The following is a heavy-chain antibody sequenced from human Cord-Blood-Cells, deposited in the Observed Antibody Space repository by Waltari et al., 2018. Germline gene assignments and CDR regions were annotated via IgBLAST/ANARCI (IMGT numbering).Heavy chain of an antibody. V-gene: IGHV3-48*03. CDR2: ISSSGSTI. D-gene: IGHD4-17*01. Sequence: EVQLVESWGGLVQPGGSLRLSCAASGFTFSSYEMNWVRQAPGKGLEWVSYISSSGSTIYYADSVKGRFTISRDNAKNSLYLQMNSLRAEDTAVYYCALPSYGDYEVYWGQGTLVTVSS. CDR1: GFTFSSYE. J-gene: IGHJ4*02. CDR3: ALPSYGDYEVY.